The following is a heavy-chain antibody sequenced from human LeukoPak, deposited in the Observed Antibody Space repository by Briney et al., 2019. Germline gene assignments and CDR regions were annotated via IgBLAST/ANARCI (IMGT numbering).Heavy chain of an antibody. Sequence: ASVNVSFKSSGYTFTIYGISWGRRAPGQGLEWMGWISAYNGNTNYAQKLQGRVTMTTDTSTRTAYMELRSLRSDDPALYYCARARSSSLYYFDYWGQGTLVTVSS. D-gene: IGHD6-13*01. V-gene: IGHV1-18*01. CDR1: GYTFTIYG. CDR3: ARARSSSLYYFDY. J-gene: IGHJ4*02. CDR2: ISAYNGNT.